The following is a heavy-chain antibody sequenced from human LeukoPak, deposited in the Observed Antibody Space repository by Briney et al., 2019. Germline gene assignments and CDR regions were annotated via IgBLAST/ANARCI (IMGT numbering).Heavy chain of an antibody. V-gene: IGHV1-69*01. CDR1: GGTFSSYA. CDR3: ARDQARYYYDSSGTPLRYFDY. CDR2: IIPIFGTA. Sequence: GSSVKVSCKASGGTFSSYAISWVRQAPGQGLEWMGGIIPIFGTANYAQKFQGRVTITADESTSTAYMELSSLRSADTAVYYCARDQARYYYDSSGTPLRYFDYWGQGTLVTVSS. D-gene: IGHD3-22*01. J-gene: IGHJ4*02.